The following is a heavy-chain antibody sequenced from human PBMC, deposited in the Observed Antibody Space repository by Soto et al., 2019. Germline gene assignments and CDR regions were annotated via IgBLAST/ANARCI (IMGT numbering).Heavy chain of an antibody. D-gene: IGHD2-15*01. V-gene: IGHV3-7*01. CDR2: IKEDGSEK. CDR1: GFTFSNYW. Sequence: LRLSCAASGFTFSNYWMTWVRQAPGRGLEWVANIKEDGSEKHYVDSVKGRFTISRDNAKNSLYLQMNSLRVEDTAVYFCSRDVVVGAKALNYWGQGALVTVSS. J-gene: IGHJ4*02. CDR3: SRDVVVGAKALNY.